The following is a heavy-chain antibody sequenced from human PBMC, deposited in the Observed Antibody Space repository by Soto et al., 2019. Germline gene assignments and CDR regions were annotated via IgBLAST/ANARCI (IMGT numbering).Heavy chain of an antibody. CDR2: ISSSSSYI. J-gene: IGHJ5*02. CDR3: AREGRGLSLRWFDP. D-gene: IGHD1-26*01. Sequence: PGGSLRLSCAASGFTFRSYSMNWVRQAPGKGLECVSSISSSSSYIYYADSVKGRFTISRDNAKNSLYLQMNSLRAEDTAVYYCAREGRGLSLRWFDPWGQGTLVTVSS. CDR1: GFTFRSYS. V-gene: IGHV3-21*01.